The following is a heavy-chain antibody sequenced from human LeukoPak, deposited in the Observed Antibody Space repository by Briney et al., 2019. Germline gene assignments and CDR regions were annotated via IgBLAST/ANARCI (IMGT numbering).Heavy chain of an antibody. CDR3: AKDQAVGIAALDY. V-gene: IGHV3-30*18. Sequence: GGSLRLSCAASGFTFSSYGMHWVRQAPGKGLEWVAVISYDGSNKYYADSVKGRFTISRDNPKNTLYLQMNSLRAEDTAVYYCAKDQAVGIAALDYWGQGTLVTVSS. CDR2: ISYDGSNK. CDR1: GFTFSSYG. D-gene: IGHD6-13*01. J-gene: IGHJ4*02.